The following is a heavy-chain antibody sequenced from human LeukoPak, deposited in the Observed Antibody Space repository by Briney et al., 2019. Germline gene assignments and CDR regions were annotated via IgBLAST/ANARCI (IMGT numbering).Heavy chain of an antibody. D-gene: IGHD3-22*01. CDR3: AKILYYYDSRGFEDY. V-gene: IGHV3-30*18. J-gene: IGHJ4*02. CDR2: ISYDGSNK. Sequence: GRSLRLSCAASGFTFSTYGMHWVRQAPGKGLEWVAVISYDGSNKYYGDSVKGRFIISRDNSKNTLYLQMNSLRAEDTAVYYRAKILYYYDSRGFEDYWGQGTLVTVSS. CDR1: GFTFSTYG.